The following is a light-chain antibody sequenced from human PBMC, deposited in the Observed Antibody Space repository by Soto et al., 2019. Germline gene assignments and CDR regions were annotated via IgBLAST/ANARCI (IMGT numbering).Light chain of an antibody. Sequence: VLTQSPDTLSLSPGERATLSCWASQSVGTRLAWYQQRPGQPPRLLISGASSRATGIPDRFSGSGSGTDFTLTISSLQAEDVAVYYCQQYYDSPLTFGGGTKVEIK. V-gene: IGKV3D-15*01. CDR3: QQYYDSPLT. CDR2: GAS. J-gene: IGKJ4*01. CDR1: QSVGTR.